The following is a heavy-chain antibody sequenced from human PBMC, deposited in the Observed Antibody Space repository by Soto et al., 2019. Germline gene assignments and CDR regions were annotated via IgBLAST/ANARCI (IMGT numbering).Heavy chain of an antibody. CDR2: INPSGGST. V-gene: IGHV1-46*01. CDR3: ARDSSTPGRYYYYYGMDV. D-gene: IGHD2-15*01. CDR1: GYTFTSYY. Sequence: GASVKVSCKASGYTFTSYYMHWVRQAPGQGLEWMGIINPSGGSTSYAQKFQGRVTMTRDTSTSTVYMELSSLRSEDTAVYYCARDSSTPGRYYYYYGMDVWGQGTTVTVSS. J-gene: IGHJ6*02.